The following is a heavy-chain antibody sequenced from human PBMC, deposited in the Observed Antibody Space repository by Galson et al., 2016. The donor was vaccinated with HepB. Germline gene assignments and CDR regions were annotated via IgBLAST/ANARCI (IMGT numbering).Heavy chain of an antibody. CDR2: ISLSGSST. Sequence: SLRLSCAASGFTFRTYGMSWVRQAPGKGLEWVSSISLSGSSTYYADSVKGRFTISRDNSKHTLYLQMNSLRADDTATYYCAKACGGDCYSSYYYYAMDVWGQGTTVTVSS. J-gene: IGHJ6*02. CDR1: GFTFRTYG. CDR3: AKACGGDCYSSYYYYAMDV. V-gene: IGHV3-23*01. D-gene: IGHD2-21*02.